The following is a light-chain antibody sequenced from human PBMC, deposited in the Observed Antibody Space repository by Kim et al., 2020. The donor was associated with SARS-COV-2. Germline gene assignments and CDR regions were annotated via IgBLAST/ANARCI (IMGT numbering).Light chain of an antibody. J-gene: IGLJ3*02. CDR1: SGHSSYI. CDR3: ETWDSNTRV. V-gene: IGLV4-60*03. Sequence: SSVKLPCTLSSGHSSYIIAWHQQQPGKAPRYLMKLEGSGSYNKGSGVPDRFSGSSSGADRYLTISNLQSEDEADYYCETWDSNTRVFGGGTQLTFL. CDR2: LEGSGSY.